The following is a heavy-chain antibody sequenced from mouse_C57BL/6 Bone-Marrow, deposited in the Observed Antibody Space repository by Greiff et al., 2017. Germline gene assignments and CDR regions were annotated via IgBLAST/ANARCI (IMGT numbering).Heavy chain of an antibody. J-gene: IGHJ3*01. D-gene: IGHD2-5*01. CDR2: ISSGSSTI. CDR1: GFTFSDYG. V-gene: IGHV5-17*01. Sequence: EVQVVESGGGLVKPGGSLKLSCAASGFTFSDYGMHRVRQAPEKGLEWVAYISSGSSTIYYADTVKGRFTISRDNAKNTLFLQMTGLRSEDTAMYYCARNYSNYEALTYWGQGTLVTVSA. CDR3: ARNYSNYEALTY.